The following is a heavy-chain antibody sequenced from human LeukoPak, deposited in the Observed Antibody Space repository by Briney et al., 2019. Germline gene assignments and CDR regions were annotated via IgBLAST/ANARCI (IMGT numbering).Heavy chain of an antibody. V-gene: IGHV4-34*01. CDR1: GGSFSGYY. J-gene: IGHJ4*02. Sequence: SETLSLTCAVYGGSFSGYYWSWIRQPPGKGLEWIGEINHSGSTNYNPSLKSRVTISVDTSKNQFPLKLSSVTAADTAVYYCARLEGWDDYWGQGTLVTVSS. CDR2: INHSGST. CDR3: ARLEGWDDY. D-gene: IGHD6-19*01.